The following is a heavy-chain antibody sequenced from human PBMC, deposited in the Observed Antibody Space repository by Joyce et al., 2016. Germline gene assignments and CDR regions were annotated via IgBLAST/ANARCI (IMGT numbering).Heavy chain of an antibody. CDR3: ERNADQAYYYYAMDV. CDR2: IIPLFGSA. Sequence: QVQLVQSGAEVRKPGSSVKVSCRASGGAFRNFATSWLRQAPGQGLEWMGGIIPLFGSADYAQKFQDRVTITADESMSTAYMELSSLRFDNTAVYFCERNADQAYYYYAMDVWGQGTTVTVS. CDR1: GGAFRNFA. D-gene: IGHD3-16*01. V-gene: IGHV1-69*01. J-gene: IGHJ6*02.